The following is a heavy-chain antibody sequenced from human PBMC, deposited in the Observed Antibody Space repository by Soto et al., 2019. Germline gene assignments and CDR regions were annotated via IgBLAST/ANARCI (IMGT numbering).Heavy chain of an antibody. V-gene: IGHV5-51*01. CDR1: GYSFTSYW. J-gene: IGHJ3*02. D-gene: IGHD2-2*01. CDR3: ARHLPTSYCSSASCPTPIDAFDI. CDR2: IYPGDSDT. Sequence: GESLKLSCKGSGYSFTSYWIGWVRQMPGKGLEWMGIIYPGDSDTRYSPSFQGQVTISADKSISTAYLQWSSLKASDTAMYYCARHLPTSYCSSASCPTPIDAFDIWGQGTMVTVSS.